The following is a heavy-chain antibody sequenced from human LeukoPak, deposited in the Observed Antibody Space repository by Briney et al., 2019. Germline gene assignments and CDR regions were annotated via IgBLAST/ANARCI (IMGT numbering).Heavy chain of an antibody. Sequence: GESLKISCKGSGYSFTSYWIVWVRQMPGKGLEWMGIIYPGDSDTRYSPSFQGQVTISADKSISTAYLQWSSLKASDTAMYYCARQFPRKLWFGRYYYMDVWGKGTTVTVSS. CDR3: ARQFPRKLWFGRYYYMDV. J-gene: IGHJ6*03. V-gene: IGHV5-51*01. D-gene: IGHD3-10*01. CDR1: GYSFTSYW. CDR2: IYPGDSDT.